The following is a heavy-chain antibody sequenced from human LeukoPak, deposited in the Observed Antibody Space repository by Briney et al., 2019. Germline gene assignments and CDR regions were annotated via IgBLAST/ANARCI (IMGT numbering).Heavy chain of an antibody. V-gene: IGHV4-39*07. Sequence: TSETLSLTCTVSGGSITSSSSAYYWGCIRQPPGKGLEWIGTIHYSGSTYYSPSLKTRVTISRDTSKNQFSLNLRSVTAADTAVYYCARHAYCSSTSCYEGPFYYFDYWGQGTLVTVSS. CDR3: ARHAYCSSTSCYEGPFYYFDY. CDR1: GGSITSSSSAYY. D-gene: IGHD2-2*01. J-gene: IGHJ4*02. CDR2: IHYSGST.